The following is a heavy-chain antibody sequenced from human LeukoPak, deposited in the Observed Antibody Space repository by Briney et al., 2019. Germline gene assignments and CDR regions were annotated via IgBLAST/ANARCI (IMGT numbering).Heavy chain of an antibody. CDR1: GGSISSYY. Sequence: SETLSLTCTVSGGSISSYYWSWIRQPPGKGPEWIAYISDIGSINYNPSLKSRVTISLDTSKNQFSLKLSSVTAADTAVYYCAGHHPRNTVDFWGQGTLVTVSS. CDR3: AGHHPRNTVDF. V-gene: IGHV4-59*08. D-gene: IGHD2/OR15-2a*01. J-gene: IGHJ4*02. CDR2: ISDIGSI.